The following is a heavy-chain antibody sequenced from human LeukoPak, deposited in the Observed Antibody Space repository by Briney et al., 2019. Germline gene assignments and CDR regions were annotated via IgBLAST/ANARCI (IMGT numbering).Heavy chain of an antibody. V-gene: IGHV4-59*08. CDR1: GGSISSYY. CDR2: IYYSGST. J-gene: IGHJ3*02. D-gene: IGHD5-18*01. Sequence: SQTLSLTCTVSGGSISSYYWSWIRQPPGKGLEWIGYIYYSGSTSYNPSLKSRVTISVDTSKNQFSLKLSSVTAADTAVYYCARPGVGSGRYGALDIWGQGTMVTVSS. CDR3: ARPGVGSGRYGALDI.